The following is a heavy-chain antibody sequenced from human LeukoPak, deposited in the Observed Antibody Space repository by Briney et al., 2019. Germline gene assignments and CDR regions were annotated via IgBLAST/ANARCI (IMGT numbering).Heavy chain of an antibody. CDR3: AREPTSYYYDSYGYYTRDYFDY. Sequence: GVSVKVSCKASGYTFTSXGXXXVRXXPGQGXXWXGXXSAYNXXTNYAQKLQGRVTMTTDTSTSTAYVELRSLRSDDTAVYYCAREPTSYYYDSYGYYTRDYFDYWGQGTLVTVSS. V-gene: IGHV1-18*01. CDR2: XSAYNXXT. D-gene: IGHD3-22*01. J-gene: IGHJ4*02. CDR1: GYTFTSXG.